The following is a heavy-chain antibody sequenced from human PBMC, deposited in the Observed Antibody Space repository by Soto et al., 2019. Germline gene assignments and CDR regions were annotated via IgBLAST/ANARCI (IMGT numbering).Heavy chain of an antibody. D-gene: IGHD2-2*02. CDR1: GGSFSGYY. V-gene: IGHV4-34*01. CDR3: ARGSTKPAAILGLYYYGMDV. Sequence: PSETLSLTCAVYGGSFSGYYWSWIRQPPGKGLGWIGEINHSGSTNYNPSLKGRVTISVDTSKNQFSLKLSSVTAADTAVYYCARGSTKPAAILGLYYYGMDVWGQGTTVTVSS. CDR2: INHSGST. J-gene: IGHJ6*02.